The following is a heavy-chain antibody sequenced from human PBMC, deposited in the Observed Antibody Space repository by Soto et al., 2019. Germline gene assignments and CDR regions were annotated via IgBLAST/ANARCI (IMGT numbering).Heavy chain of an antibody. CDR2: IKHDGSEV. J-gene: IGHJ5*02. CDR1: GFTCSSSW. V-gene: IGHV3-7*01. Sequence: EVQLVESGGGLVQPGGSLRLTCTASGFTCSSSWMAWVRQAPRKGLEWVGNIKHDGSEVYYLDSVRGRFTISRDSAWKSLYLQVNSLRAEDTAVYYCAGIQNNWFDPLGQGTLVAVSS. CDR3: AGIQNNWFDP.